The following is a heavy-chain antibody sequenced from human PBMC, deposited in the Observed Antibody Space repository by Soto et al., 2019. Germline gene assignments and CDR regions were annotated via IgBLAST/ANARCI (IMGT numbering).Heavy chain of an antibody. CDR2: ISGSGDRT. J-gene: IGHJ3*02. CDR1: GFTLSSYA. Sequence: GGSLRLSCAASGFTLSSYAMNWVRQAPGKGLGWVSAISGSGDRTYYADSVKGRFTVSRDNSKNTLYLLLNSLRAEDTAIYYCAKYYYDSSSSRGASDIWGQGTMVTVSS. D-gene: IGHD3-22*01. CDR3: AKYYYDSSSSRGASDI. V-gene: IGHV3-23*01.